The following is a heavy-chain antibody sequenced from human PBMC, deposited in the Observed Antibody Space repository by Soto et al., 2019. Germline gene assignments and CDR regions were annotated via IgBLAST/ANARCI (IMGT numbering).Heavy chain of an antibody. Sequence: SETLSLTCAVYGGSFSGYYWSWIRQPPGKGLEWIGEINHSGSTNYNPSLKSRVTISVDTSKNQFSLKPSSVTAADTAVYYCARHVCSGGSCYPKPRSYYFDYWGQGTLVTVSS. J-gene: IGHJ4*02. CDR1: GGSFSGYY. CDR2: INHSGST. CDR3: ARHVCSGGSCYPKPRSYYFDY. D-gene: IGHD2-15*01. V-gene: IGHV4-34*01.